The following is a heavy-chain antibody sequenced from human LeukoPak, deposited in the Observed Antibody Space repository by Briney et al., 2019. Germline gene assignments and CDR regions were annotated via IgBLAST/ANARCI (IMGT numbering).Heavy chain of an antibody. Sequence: GGSLRLSCAASGFTFTDAWMSWVRQTPGKGLEWVGRILSKGGGGTTDYAAPVKGRFTISRDDSKNALYRQMNSLKTEDTAVYYCTWIQRWPVASTYYYLDVWGRGTTVTVSS. D-gene: IGHD6-19*01. CDR1: GFTFTDAW. CDR2: ILSKGGGGTT. J-gene: IGHJ6*03. V-gene: IGHV3-15*01. CDR3: TWIQRWPVASTYYYLDV.